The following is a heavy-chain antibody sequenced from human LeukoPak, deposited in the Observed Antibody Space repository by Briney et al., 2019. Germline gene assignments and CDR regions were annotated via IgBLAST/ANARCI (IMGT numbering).Heavy chain of an antibody. CDR3: ARASYSYHLDY. V-gene: IGHV1-2*02. CDR2: INPNSGDT. J-gene: IGHJ4*02. CDR1: GYTFTGYY. Sequence: ASVKVSCKASGYTFTGYYMHWVRQAPGQGLEWMGWINPNSGDTHYAQNFQGRVTMARDTSITTSYLELRSLRSDDTAVYYCARASYSYHLDYWGQGTLVTVSS. D-gene: IGHD5-18*01.